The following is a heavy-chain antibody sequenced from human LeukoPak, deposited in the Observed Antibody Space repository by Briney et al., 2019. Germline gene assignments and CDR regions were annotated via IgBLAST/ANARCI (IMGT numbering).Heavy chain of an antibody. D-gene: IGHD3-10*01. CDR1: GGTFSSYA. Sequence: SVKVSCKASGGTFSSYAISWVRQAPGQGLEWMGRIIPIFGTANYAQKFQGRVTITTDESTSTAYMELSSLRSEDTAVCCCARAHMVRGVIIGWFDPWGQGTLVTVSS. CDR2: IIPIFGTA. J-gene: IGHJ5*02. CDR3: ARAHMVRGVIIGWFDP. V-gene: IGHV1-69*05.